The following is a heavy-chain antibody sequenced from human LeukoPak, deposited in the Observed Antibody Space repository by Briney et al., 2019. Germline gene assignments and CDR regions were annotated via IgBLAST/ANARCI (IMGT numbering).Heavy chain of an antibody. CDR3: AKWKYSNSGIDDY. J-gene: IGHJ4*02. CDR2: ISGSGDNT. CDR1: GFTFSGYA. D-gene: IGHD6-6*01. V-gene: IGHV3-23*01. Sequence: GGSLRLSCAASGFTFSGYAMSWVRQVPGKGLEWVSVISGSGDNTYYADSVKGRFTISRDNSKNMLYLQMNSLRAEDTAVYYCAKWKYSNSGIDDYWGQGTLVTVSS.